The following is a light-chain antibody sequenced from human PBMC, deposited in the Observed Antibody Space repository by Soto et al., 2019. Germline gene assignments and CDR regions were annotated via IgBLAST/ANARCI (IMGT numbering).Light chain of an antibody. CDR3: QQYNNWPLT. J-gene: IGKJ4*01. Sequence: EFVLTQSPATLSVSPGERVSLSCRASQNVGSNLAWYQQKPGQAPRLLIYGASTRATGIPARFSGSGSGTEFTLTISSLQSEDFAVYYCQQYNNWPLTFGGGTKVDIK. CDR1: QNVGSN. V-gene: IGKV3-15*01. CDR2: GAS.